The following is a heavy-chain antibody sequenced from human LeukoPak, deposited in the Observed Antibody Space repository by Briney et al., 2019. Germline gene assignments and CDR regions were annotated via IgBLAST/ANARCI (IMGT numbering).Heavy chain of an antibody. CDR3: ARAEQWLAWGYFDY. CDR1: GGTFSSYA. Sequence: GSSEKVSCKASGGTFSSYAISWVRQAPGQGLEWMGGIIPIFGTANYAQKFQGRVTITADKSTSTAYMELSSLRSEDTAVYYCARAEQWLAWGYFDYWGQGTLVTVSS. CDR2: IIPIFGTA. V-gene: IGHV1-69*06. D-gene: IGHD6-19*01. J-gene: IGHJ4*02.